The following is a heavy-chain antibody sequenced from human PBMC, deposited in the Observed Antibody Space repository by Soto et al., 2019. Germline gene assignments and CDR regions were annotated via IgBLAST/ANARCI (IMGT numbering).Heavy chain of an antibody. CDR3: ASGGSYYDAFDI. CDR2: IIPIFGTA. V-gene: IGHV1-69*13. D-gene: IGHD1-26*01. Sequence: SVKVSCKASVGPFSSYAISCGRQSPGQGLEWMGGIIPIFGTANYAQKFQGRVTITADESTSTAYMELSSLRSEDTAVYYCASGGSYYDAFDIWGQGTMVTVSS. J-gene: IGHJ3*02. CDR1: VGPFSSYA.